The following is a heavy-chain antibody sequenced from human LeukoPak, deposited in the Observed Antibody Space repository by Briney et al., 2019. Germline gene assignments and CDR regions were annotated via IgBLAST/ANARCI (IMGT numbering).Heavy chain of an antibody. D-gene: IGHD5-24*01. V-gene: IGHV3-7*01. Sequence: GGSLRLSCAASGFTFSSYWMSWVRQAPGKGLEWVANIKQDGSEKYHVDSVKGLFTISRDNAKNSLYLQMNSLRAEDTAVYYCAREFSEMATIFDYWGQGTLVTVSS. CDR2: IKQDGSEK. CDR3: AREFSEMATIFDY. J-gene: IGHJ4*02. CDR1: GFTFSSYW.